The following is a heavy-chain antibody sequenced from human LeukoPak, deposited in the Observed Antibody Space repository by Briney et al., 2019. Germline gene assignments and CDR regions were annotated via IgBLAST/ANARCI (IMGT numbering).Heavy chain of an antibody. CDR3: TRGAGWLIDY. V-gene: IGHV4-59*01. CDR1: DDAISDYY. Sequence: SETLSLTCTVSDDAISDYYRGWIRQPPGKGLEWIGYFYNSGRSTYNPSLKSRVTISADTSKNHFSLKLNSVTTADTAVYYCTRGAGWLIDYWGQGILVTVSS. CDR2: FYNSGRS. J-gene: IGHJ4*02. D-gene: IGHD3-16*01.